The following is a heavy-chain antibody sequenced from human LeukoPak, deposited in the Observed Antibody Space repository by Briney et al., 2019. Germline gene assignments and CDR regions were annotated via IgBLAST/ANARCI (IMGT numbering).Heavy chain of an antibody. Sequence: SETLSLTCTVSGDSIRGYYWNWIRQSPGKGLEWIAYMYYSGTTTKYNPSLKSRVTMSADTSKNQISLKLSSVTAADTAVYYCASLRVAGYKPLDYWGQGTLVTVSS. D-gene: IGHD5-24*01. CDR3: ASLRVAGYKPLDY. CDR1: GDSIRGYY. J-gene: IGHJ4*02. V-gene: IGHV4-59*01. CDR2: MYYSGTT.